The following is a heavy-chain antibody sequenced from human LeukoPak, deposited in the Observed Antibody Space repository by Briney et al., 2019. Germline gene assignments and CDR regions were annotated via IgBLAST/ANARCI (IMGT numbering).Heavy chain of an antibody. D-gene: IGHD3-16*01. CDR1: GFTFSSYG. J-gene: IGHJ4*02. V-gene: IGHV3-30*02. Sequence: PGGSLRLSCAASGFTFSSYGMHWVRQAPGKGLEWVAFIRYDGSNKYYADPVKGRFTISRDNSKNTLYLQMNSLRAEDTAVYYCAKDRRYYDYVWGSPYFDYWGQGTLVTVSS. CDR3: AKDRRYYDYVWGSPYFDY. CDR2: IRYDGSNK.